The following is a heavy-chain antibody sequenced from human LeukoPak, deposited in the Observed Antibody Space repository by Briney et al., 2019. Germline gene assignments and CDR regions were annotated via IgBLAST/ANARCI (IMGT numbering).Heavy chain of an antibody. CDR2: IYGGGTT. J-gene: IGHJ3*02. D-gene: IGHD5-18*01. Sequence: GGSLRLSCVASGFTVTSNYMNWVRLAPGKGLEWVSVIYGGGTTYYADSVKGRFTISRDNSKNTLYLQMNNLRAEDTAVYYCATGRIQLSALDIWGQGTMVAVSS. V-gene: IGHV3-66*01. CDR3: ATGRIQLSALDI. CDR1: GFTVTSNY.